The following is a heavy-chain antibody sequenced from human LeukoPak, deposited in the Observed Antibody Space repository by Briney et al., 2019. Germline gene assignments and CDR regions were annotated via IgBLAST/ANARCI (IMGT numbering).Heavy chain of an antibody. D-gene: IGHD1-26*01. Sequence: GGSLRLSCAASGFTFSSYAMRWVRQAPGKGLEWVAVISYDGSNKYYADSVKGRFTISRDNSKNTLYLQMNSLRAEDTAVYYCAREAYCPDAFDIWGQGTMVTVSS. V-gene: IGHV3-30-3*01. CDR2: ISYDGSNK. CDR1: GFTFSSYA. J-gene: IGHJ3*02. CDR3: AREAYCPDAFDI.